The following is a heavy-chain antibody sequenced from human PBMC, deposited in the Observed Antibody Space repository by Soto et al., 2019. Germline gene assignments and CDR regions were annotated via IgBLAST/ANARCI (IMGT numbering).Heavy chain of an antibody. J-gene: IGHJ4*02. D-gene: IGHD6-13*01. Sequence: QVQLVQYAAEVKKPGSSVKVSCKASGGTFSSYRINRVRQAPGQGLKWVGGIVPIYRTADYAQKFQGRVTITAYESARTAYMELRSLKSRERGVYYCARDCGAKLSSSWGQGTLVTVSS. CDR1: GGTFSSYR. V-gene: IGHV1-69*01. CDR3: ARDCGAKLSSS. CDR2: IVPIYRTA.